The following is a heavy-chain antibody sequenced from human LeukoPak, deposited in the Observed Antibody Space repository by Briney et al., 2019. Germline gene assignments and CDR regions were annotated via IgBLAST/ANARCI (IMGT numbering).Heavy chain of an antibody. D-gene: IGHD3-16*01. CDR3: ATSRGDGVMITFGWKGIDY. Sequence: GGSLRPSCAASGFIFSTYSLHWVRQAPGKGLEWVALISYEGSKKNYADSVNGRFTISRDNSKNTLYLQMNSLRAEDTAVYYCATSRGDGVMITFGWKGIDYWGQGPLVTVSS. V-gene: IGHV3-30-3*01. CDR1: GFIFSTYS. J-gene: IGHJ4*02. CDR2: ISYEGSKK.